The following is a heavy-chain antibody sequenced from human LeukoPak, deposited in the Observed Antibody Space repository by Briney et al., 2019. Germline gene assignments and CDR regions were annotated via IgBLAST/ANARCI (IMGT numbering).Heavy chain of an antibody. V-gene: IGHV3-33*01. Sequence: GGSLRLSCAASGFTFSNYAMHWVRQAPGKGLEWMAIIWYDGSYKYYADSVKGRFTISRDNSKNTLYLQVNSLTAEDTAVYCCARGNSDAFDIWGHGTMVTVSS. CDR2: IWYDGSYK. J-gene: IGHJ3*02. D-gene: IGHD4-23*01. CDR1: GFTFSNYA. CDR3: ARGNSDAFDI.